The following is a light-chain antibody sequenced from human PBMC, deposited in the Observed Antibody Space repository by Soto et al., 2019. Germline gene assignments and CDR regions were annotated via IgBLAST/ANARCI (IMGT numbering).Light chain of an antibody. CDR3: QQYNNWPYT. Sequence: EIVMTQSPATLAVSPGERATLSCMASQSVSCNFAWYQQKPGQAPRLLIYGASSRATGTPARFSVSGSGTEFTLTISSLQSEDFAVYYCQQYNNWPYTFGLGTKLEMK. V-gene: IGKV3-15*01. J-gene: IGKJ2*01. CDR2: GAS. CDR1: QSVSCN.